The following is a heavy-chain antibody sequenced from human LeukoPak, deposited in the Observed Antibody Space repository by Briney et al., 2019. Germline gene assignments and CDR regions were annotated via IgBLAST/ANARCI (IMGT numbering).Heavy chain of an antibody. V-gene: IGHV3-7*01. CDR1: GFAFSNYW. CDR3: ASGRQLGY. J-gene: IGHJ4*02. CDR2: IKQDGSEK. Sequence: GGSLRLSCAASGFAFSNYWMSWVRQAPGKGLEWVANIKQDGSEKYYVDSVKGRFTISRDNDKNSLYLQMNSLRAEDAAVYYCASGRQLGYWGQGTLVTVSS. D-gene: IGHD6-13*01.